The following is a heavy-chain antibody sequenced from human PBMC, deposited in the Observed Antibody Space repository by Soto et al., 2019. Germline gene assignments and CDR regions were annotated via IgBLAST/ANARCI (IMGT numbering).Heavy chain of an antibody. J-gene: IGHJ4*02. D-gene: IGHD6-6*01. CDR1: GFTFGDYY. CDR2: ISASGSSI. V-gene: IGHV3-11*01. Sequence: QVHLVESGGNLVEPGGPLRLSCAGSGFTFGDYYMSWIRQATGRGLEWISYISASGSSIYYADSVKGRFAISRDNAKNSLYLQLTRLRAADTAVYYCARGASSSSGVIFDYWGQGTLVTVSS. CDR3: ARGASSSSGVIFDY.